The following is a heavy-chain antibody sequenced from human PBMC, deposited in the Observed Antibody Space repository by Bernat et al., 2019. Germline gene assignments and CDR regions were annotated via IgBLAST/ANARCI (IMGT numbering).Heavy chain of an antibody. J-gene: IGHJ3*02. CDR3: ARVEGAYVDLDI. CDR2: IYYSGNT. D-gene: IGHD4-17*01. V-gene: IGHV4-31*03. Sequence: QVQLQESGPGLVKPSQTLSLICTVSGGSISTGDYYWSWIRQHPGKGLEWIGYIYYSGNTYYNPSLKSRVTISVDTSKNQFSLKLSSVTAADTAVYFCARVEGAYVDLDIWGQGTMVTVSS. CDR1: GGSISTGDYY.